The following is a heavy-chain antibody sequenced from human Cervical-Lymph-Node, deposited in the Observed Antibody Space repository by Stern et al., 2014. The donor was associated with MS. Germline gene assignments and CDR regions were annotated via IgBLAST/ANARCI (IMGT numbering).Heavy chain of an antibody. D-gene: IGHD6-13*01. CDR3: ALSSETSDRWYSLGYDL. CDR2: IFPVFGTT. V-gene: IGHV1-69*01. CDR1: GGTFSKFP. J-gene: IGHJ5*02. Sequence: QVQLVQSRAEVTKPGSSVKVSCKASGGTFSKFPSSWVRQAPGKGLEWMGGIFPVFGTTTDAQEFRGRVTITADVSTSTVYMELSSLRSDDTAVYYCALSSETSDRWYSLGYDLWGQGTLVTVSS.